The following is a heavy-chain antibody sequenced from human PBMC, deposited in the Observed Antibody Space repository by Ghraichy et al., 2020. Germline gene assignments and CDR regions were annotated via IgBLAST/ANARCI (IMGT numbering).Heavy chain of an antibody. CDR3: ARVTASGRYQFDY. Sequence: GSLRLSCAASGFTFSDYYMAWIRQAPGRELEWFAYISTSSLYTNYAVSVKGRFTVSRDNAQSSLYLQMHGLRVDDTAVYYCARVTASGRYQFDYWGQGTRVTVSS. CDR1: GFTFSDYY. J-gene: IGHJ4*02. CDR2: ISTSSLYT. V-gene: IGHV3-11*06. D-gene: IGHD1-26*01.